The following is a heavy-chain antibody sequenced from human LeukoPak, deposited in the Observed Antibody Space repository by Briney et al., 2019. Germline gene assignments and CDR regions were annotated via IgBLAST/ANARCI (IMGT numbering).Heavy chain of an antibody. CDR1: GFSFNDAW. J-gene: IGHJ4*02. Sequence: GGSLRLSCVVSGFSFNDAWMNWARQAAGKGLEWVAVISYDGSNKYYADSVKGRFTISRDNSKNTLYLQMNSLRAEDTAVYYCAKELFTYYFDYWGQGTLVTVSS. CDR2: ISYDGSNK. D-gene: IGHD3-16*01. V-gene: IGHV3-30*18. CDR3: AKELFTYYFDY.